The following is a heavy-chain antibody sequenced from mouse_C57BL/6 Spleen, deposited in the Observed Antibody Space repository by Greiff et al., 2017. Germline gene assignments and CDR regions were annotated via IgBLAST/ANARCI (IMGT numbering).Heavy chain of an antibody. Sequence: VQLQQSGAELVRPGASVKLSCKASGYTFTDYYINWVKQRPGQGLEWIVRIYPGSGNTYYNEKFKGKATLTAEKSSSTAYMQLSSMTSEASAVYFCARMGIWYFDVWGKGTTVTVSS. V-gene: IGHV1-76*01. CDR2: IYPGSGNT. J-gene: IGHJ1*03. CDR3: ARMGIWYFDV. CDR1: GYTFTDYY.